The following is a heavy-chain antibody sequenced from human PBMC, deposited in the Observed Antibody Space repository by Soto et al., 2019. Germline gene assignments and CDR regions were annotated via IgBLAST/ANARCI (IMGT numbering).Heavy chain of an antibody. CDR1: GFTFSSYS. V-gene: IGHV3-48*01. J-gene: IGHJ4*02. Sequence: PGGSLRLSCAASGFTFSSYSMNWVRQAPGKGLEWVSYISSSSSTIYYADSVKGRFTISRDNAKNSLYLQMNSLRAEDTAVYYSARGKYQLLFRFDYFDSWGRGTLVTVSS. CDR3: ARGKYQLLFRFDYFDS. D-gene: IGHD2-2*01. CDR2: ISSSSSTI.